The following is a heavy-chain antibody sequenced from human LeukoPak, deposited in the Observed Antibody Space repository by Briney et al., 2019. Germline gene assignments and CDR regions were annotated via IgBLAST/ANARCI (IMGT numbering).Heavy chain of an antibody. J-gene: IGHJ4*02. V-gene: IGHV3-30*04. CDR2: VSYDGSNK. Sequence: GRSLRLSCAASGFTFTNYAMHWVRQAPGKGLEWVAVVSYDGSNKYFADSVKGRFTISRDNSKNTLYLQMNSLRAEDTALYYCAREISSSWYPLLDYWGQGTLVTVSS. CDR3: AREISSSWYPLLDY. CDR1: GFTFTNYA. D-gene: IGHD6-13*01.